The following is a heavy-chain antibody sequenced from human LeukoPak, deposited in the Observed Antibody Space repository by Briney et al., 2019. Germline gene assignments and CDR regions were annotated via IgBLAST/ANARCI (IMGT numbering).Heavy chain of an antibody. CDR1: GGSIRGYY. CDR3: ARGYGSGSYNNFNQ. D-gene: IGHD3-10*01. V-gene: IGHV4-59*01. CDR2: IYSSGST. J-gene: IGHJ4*02. Sequence: SETLSLTCNVSGGSIRGYYWSWIRQPPGKGLEWIGYIYSSGSTNYNPSLKSRVTMSVDTSKNQFSLKVNSVTAADTAVYYCARGYGSGSYNNFNQWGQGLLVAVSS.